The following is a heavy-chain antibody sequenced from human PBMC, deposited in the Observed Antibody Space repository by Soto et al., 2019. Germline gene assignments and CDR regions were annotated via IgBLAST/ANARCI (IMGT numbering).Heavy chain of an antibody. Sequence: SETLSLTCTVSGGSISSYYWSWIRQPPGKGLEWIGYIYYSGSTNYNPSLKSRVTISVDTSKNQFSLKLSSVTAADTAVYYCARVHVGYYFDSWGQGSLVTVSS. D-gene: IGHD3-10*01. CDR2: IYYSGST. J-gene: IGHJ4*02. V-gene: IGHV4-59*01. CDR3: ARVHVGYYFDS. CDR1: GGSISSYY.